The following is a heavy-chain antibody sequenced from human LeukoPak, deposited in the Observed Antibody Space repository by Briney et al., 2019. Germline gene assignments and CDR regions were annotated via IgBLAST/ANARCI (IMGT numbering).Heavy chain of an antibody. D-gene: IGHD6-13*01. CDR1: GYTFTSYY. CDR2: INPSGGGA. CDR3: ASGQLRIAAAGTQGLPTH. V-gene: IGHV1-46*01. J-gene: IGHJ4*02. Sequence: ASVKVSCKASGYTFTSYYMHWVRQAPGQGLEWMGIINPSGGGASSAQKFQGRVTMTRDTSTSTVFMELSSLRSEDMAVYYCASGQLRIAAAGTQGLPTHWGQGALVTVSS.